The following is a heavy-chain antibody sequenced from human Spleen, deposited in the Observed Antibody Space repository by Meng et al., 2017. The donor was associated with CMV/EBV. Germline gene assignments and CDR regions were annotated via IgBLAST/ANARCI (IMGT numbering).Heavy chain of an antibody. J-gene: IGHJ6*02. CDR1: GFTFDDYT. Sequence: GGSLRLSCAASGFTFDDYTMHWVRQAPGKGLEWVSLISWDGGSTYYADSVKGRFTISRDNSKNSLYLQMNSLRTEDTALYYCAKELNYDVWSGSGWGYGMDVWGQGTTVTVSS. CDR3: AKELNYDVWSGSGWGYGMDV. CDR2: ISWDGGST. V-gene: IGHV3-43*01. D-gene: IGHD3-3*01.